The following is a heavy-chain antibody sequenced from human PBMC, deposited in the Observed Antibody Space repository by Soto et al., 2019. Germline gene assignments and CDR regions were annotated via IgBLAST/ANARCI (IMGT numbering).Heavy chain of an antibody. Sequence: QITLKESGPTRVKPTQTLTLACTFSGFSLSSSGVGVGWIRQPPGKALEQLALIYWDDDKRYSPSLKSRLTITKDTSKNQVVLTMTNMHPVDTATYYCAHRAGLQGNWDGGYFDFWGQGALVTVSS. J-gene: IGHJ4*02. CDR1: GFSLSSSGVG. CDR2: IYWDDDK. V-gene: IGHV2-5*02. D-gene: IGHD1-1*01. CDR3: AHRAGLQGNWDGGYFDF.